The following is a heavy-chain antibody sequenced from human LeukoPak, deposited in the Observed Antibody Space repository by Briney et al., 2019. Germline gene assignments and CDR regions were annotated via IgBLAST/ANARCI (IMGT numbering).Heavy chain of an antibody. D-gene: IGHD6-13*01. CDR2: ISWNSGSI. CDR1: GFTLDDDA. J-gene: IGHJ4*02. V-gene: IGHV3-9*01. Sequence: PGGSLRLSCAASGFTLDDDAMHWVRQAPGKGLEWVSGISWNSGSIGYADSVKGRFTISRDNAKNSLYLQMNSLRAEDTALYYCAKGPPSYSSSWFDYWGQGTLVTVSS. CDR3: AKGPPSYSSSWFDY.